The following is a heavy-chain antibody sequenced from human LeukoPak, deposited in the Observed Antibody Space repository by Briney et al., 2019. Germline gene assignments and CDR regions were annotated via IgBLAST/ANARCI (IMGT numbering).Heavy chain of an antibody. V-gene: IGHV3-30-3*01. J-gene: IGHJ4*02. CDR1: GFTFSRYA. CDR3: AKDRGWGYDFWSGSSFDY. Sequence: GGSLRLSCVTSGFTFSRYAMHWVRQAPGEGLEWVAVISNDGSNGYSANSVKGRFFISRDNSKNTVYLQMNSLRAEDTAVYYCAKDRGWGYDFWSGSSFDYWGQGTLVTVSS. D-gene: IGHD3-3*01. CDR2: ISNDGSNG.